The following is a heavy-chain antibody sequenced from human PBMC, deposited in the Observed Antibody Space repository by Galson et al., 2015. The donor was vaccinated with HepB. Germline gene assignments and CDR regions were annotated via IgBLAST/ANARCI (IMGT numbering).Heavy chain of an antibody. Sequence: SVKVSCKASGGTFSSYTISWVRQAPGQGLEWMGRIIPILGIANYAQKFQGRVTITADKSTSTAYMELSSLRSEDTAVYYCARGYTYYYDSSGLVGNEFDYWGQGTLVTVSS. CDR3: ARGYTYYYDSSGLVGNEFDY. CDR1: GGTFSSYT. V-gene: IGHV1-69*02. J-gene: IGHJ4*02. CDR2: IIPILGIA. D-gene: IGHD3-22*01.